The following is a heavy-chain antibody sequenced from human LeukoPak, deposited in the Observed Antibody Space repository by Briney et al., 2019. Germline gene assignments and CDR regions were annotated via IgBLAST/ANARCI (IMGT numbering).Heavy chain of an antibody. Sequence: PGGSLRLSCEASGFTLSSSWMHWVRQAPGKGLVWVSRIKNDGSDASYADSVKGRFTISRDNAKNTLYLQMNSLRAEDTAIYYCARPIVTTINSLDDWGQGNLVTVSS. CDR1: GFTLSSSW. V-gene: IGHV3-74*01. CDR2: IKNDGSDA. J-gene: IGHJ4*02. D-gene: IGHD5-12*01. CDR3: ARPIVTTINSLDD.